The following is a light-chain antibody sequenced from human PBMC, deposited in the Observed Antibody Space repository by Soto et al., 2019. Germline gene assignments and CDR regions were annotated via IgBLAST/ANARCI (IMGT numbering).Light chain of an antibody. CDR1: QTISIY. Sequence: DIQMTQSPSTLSASVGDRVTITCRASQTISIYLAWCQQRPGEPPKLLIYDASTLESGVPARFSGSGSGTEFTLTISSLQPDDFATYYCQQYSSSSPTFGQGTKVEIQ. J-gene: IGKJ1*01. CDR3: QQYSSSSPT. V-gene: IGKV1-5*01. CDR2: DAS.